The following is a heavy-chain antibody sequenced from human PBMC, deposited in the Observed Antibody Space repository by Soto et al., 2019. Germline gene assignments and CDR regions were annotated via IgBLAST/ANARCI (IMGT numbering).Heavy chain of an antibody. CDR1: GFTFSSYG. J-gene: IGHJ4*02. Sequence: GGSLRLSCAASGFTFSSYGMHWVRQAPGKGLEWVAVIWYDGSNKYYADSVKGRFTISRDNSKNTLYLQMNSLRAEDTAVYYCARFLAARLLTDYWGQGTLVTVSS. CDR2: IWYDGSNK. V-gene: IGHV3-33*01. CDR3: ARFLAARLLTDY. D-gene: IGHD6-6*01.